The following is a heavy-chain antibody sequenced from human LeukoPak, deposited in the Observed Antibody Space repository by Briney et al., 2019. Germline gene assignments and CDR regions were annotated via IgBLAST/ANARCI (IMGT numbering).Heavy chain of an antibody. J-gene: IGHJ6*03. CDR3: ARYDSSDYYYMDV. Sequence: GGPLRLSCAASGFTFSSYSMNWVRQAPGKGLEWVSSISSSSSYIYYADSVKGRFTISRDNAKNSLYLQMNSLRAEDTAVYYCARYDSSDYYYMDVWGKGTTVTVSS. CDR1: GFTFSSYS. CDR2: ISSSSSYI. D-gene: IGHD3-22*01. V-gene: IGHV3-21*01.